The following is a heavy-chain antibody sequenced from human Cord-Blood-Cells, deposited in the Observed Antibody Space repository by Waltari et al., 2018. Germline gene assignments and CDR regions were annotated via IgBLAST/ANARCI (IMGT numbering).Heavy chain of an antibody. J-gene: IGHJ4*02. D-gene: IGHD1-7*01. CDR3: ARHTGQYNWNYEFDY. CDR1: GGSISSSIYY. V-gene: IGHV4-39*01. CDR2: FYYSGSP. Sequence: QLQLQESGPGLVKPSEPLSLTCTVSGGSISSSIYYWGLIRQPPGTGLEWIGRFYYSGSPYYNPSPKSRVTISVDTAKNQGSRKLSSVTAADTAVYYFARHTGQYNWNYEFDYWGQGTLVTVSS.